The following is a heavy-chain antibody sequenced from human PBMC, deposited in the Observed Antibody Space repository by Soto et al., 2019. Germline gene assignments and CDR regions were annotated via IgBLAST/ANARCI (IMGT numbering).Heavy chain of an antibody. Sequence: QVQLQESGPGLVKPSETLSLTCTVSGGSISSYYWSWIRQPPGKGLAWIGYIYYSGSTNYNPSLKTRNTISVDTSKNQSSLKLSAVTAADTAVYYCARDSSIYSYGYRGGLRLDYNYCMDVWGKGTTVTVSS. V-gene: IGHV4-59*12. D-gene: IGHD5-18*01. J-gene: IGHJ6*03. CDR1: GGSISSYY. CDR3: ARDSSIYSYGYRGGLRLDYNYCMDV. CDR2: IYYSGST.